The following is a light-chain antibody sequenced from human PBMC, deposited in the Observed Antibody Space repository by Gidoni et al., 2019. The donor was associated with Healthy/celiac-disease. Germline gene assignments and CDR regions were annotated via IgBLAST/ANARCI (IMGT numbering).Light chain of an antibody. V-gene: IGLV3-21*02. Sequence: SYVLSQPPSLSVAPGRTDTITCEGDNLETKSVHWYRQKAGQAPVLVVFDDGDRPSGVPDRISGSNSKNTATLSITRVCPGDEADYFCQVWDSSVDLRVFGGGTSLTVL. CDR2: DDG. CDR3: QVWDSSVDLRV. CDR1: NLETKS. J-gene: IGLJ2*01.